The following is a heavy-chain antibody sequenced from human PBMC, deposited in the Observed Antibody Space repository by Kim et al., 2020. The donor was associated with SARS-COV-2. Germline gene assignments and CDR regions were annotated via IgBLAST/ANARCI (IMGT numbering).Heavy chain of an antibody. CDR2: IIPIFGTA. D-gene: IGHD3-9*01. V-gene: IGHV1-69*13. Sequence: SVKVSCKASGGTFSSYAISWVRQAPGQGLEWMGGIIPIFGTANYAQKFQGRVTITADESTSTAYMELSSLRSEDTAVYYCARGMLDYDILTGYYNFDYWGQGTLVTVSS. CDR3: ARGMLDYDILTGYYNFDY. CDR1: GGTFSSYA. J-gene: IGHJ4*02.